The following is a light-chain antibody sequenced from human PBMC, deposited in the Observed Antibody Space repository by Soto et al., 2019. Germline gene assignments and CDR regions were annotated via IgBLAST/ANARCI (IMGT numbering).Light chain of an antibody. CDR2: DAS. V-gene: IGKV1-5*01. CDR3: QQYNSYPWT. Sequence: RASQSISSWLAWYQQKPGKAPKLLTYDASSLESGVPSRFSGSGSGTEFTLTVSSLQPDDFATYYCQQYNSYPWTFGQGTKVDIK. CDR1: QSISSW. J-gene: IGKJ1*01.